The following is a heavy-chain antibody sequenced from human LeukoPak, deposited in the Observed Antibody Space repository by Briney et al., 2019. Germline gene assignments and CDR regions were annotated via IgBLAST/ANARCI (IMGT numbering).Heavy chain of an antibody. D-gene: IGHD2-2*02. J-gene: IGHJ4*02. CDR2: INHSGST. V-gene: IGHV4-34*01. CDR1: GGSFSGYY. Sequence: PSETLSLTCAVHGGSFSGYYWSWIRQPPGKGLEWIGEINHSGSTNYNPSLKSRVTISVDTSKNQFSLKLSSVTAADTAVYYCARAVDTVVPAAIWLGRVGRREYFDYWGQGTLVTVSS. CDR3: ARAVDTVVPAAIWLGRVGRREYFDY.